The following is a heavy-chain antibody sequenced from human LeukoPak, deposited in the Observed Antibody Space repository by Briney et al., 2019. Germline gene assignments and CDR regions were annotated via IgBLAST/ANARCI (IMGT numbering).Heavy chain of an antibody. CDR1: GGTFNNSA. CDR2: IIPILGIA. Sequence: SVKVSCKTSGGTFNNSAISWVRQAPGQGLEWMGRIIPILGIANYAQKFQGRVTITADKSTSTAYMELSSLRSEDTAVYYCARGTIFGSFYMDVWGKGTTVTVSS. D-gene: IGHD3-3*01. CDR3: ARGTIFGSFYMDV. V-gene: IGHV1-69*04. J-gene: IGHJ6*03.